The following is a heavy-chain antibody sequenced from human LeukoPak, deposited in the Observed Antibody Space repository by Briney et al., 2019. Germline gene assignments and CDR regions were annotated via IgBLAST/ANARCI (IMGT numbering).Heavy chain of an antibody. CDR1: GFTFSNYD. J-gene: IGHJ4*02. D-gene: IGHD2-15*01. V-gene: IGHV3-13*04. Sequence: GGSLRLSCAASGFTFSNYDMHWVRQATGKGLEWVSAIGTAGDTYYQASVRGRFTMSGGNAKNSLYLQMNSLTAGDTAVYYCARGADTHFDYWGQGILVTVSS. CDR2: IGTAGDT. CDR3: ARGADTHFDY.